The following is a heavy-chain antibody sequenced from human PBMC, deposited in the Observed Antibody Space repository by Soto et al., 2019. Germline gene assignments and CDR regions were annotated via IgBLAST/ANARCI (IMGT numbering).Heavy chain of an antibody. CDR2: IDPSDSYT. CDR3: ARKDHAYYYYYYYGMDV. V-gene: IGHV5-10-1*01. D-gene: IGHD3-10*01. Sequence: PGESLKISCKGSGYSFTSYWIGWVRQMPGKGLEWMGRIDPSDSYTNYSPSFQGHVTISADKSISTAYLQWSSLKASDTAMYYCARKDHAYYYYYYYGMDVWGQGTTVTVSS. CDR1: GYSFTSYW. J-gene: IGHJ6*02.